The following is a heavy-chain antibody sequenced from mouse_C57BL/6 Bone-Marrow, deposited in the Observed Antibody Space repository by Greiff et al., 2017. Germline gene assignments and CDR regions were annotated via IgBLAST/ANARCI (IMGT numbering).Heavy chain of an antibody. V-gene: IGHV1-26*01. CDR3: ARSSSNYENYFDY. CDR2: INPNNGGT. Sequence: VQLQQSGPELVKPGASVKISCKASGYKFTDYYMNWVKQSHGKSLEWIGDINPNNGGTSYNQKFKGKATLTVDQSSSTAYMEIRSLTSEDSAVYYCARSSSNYENYFDYWGQGTTLTVSS. J-gene: IGHJ2*01. CDR1: GYKFTDYY. D-gene: IGHD2-5*01.